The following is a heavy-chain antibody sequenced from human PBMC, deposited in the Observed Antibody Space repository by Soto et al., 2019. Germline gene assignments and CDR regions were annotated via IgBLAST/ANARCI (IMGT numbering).Heavy chain of an antibody. Sequence: SETLSLTCTVSGGSISSYYWSWIRQPPGKGLEWIGYIYYSGSTNYNPSLKSRVTISVDTSKNQFSLKLSSVTAADTAVYYCARERLNYDSSGTENAFDIWGQGTMVTVSS. V-gene: IGHV4-59*01. CDR1: GGSISSYY. J-gene: IGHJ3*02. CDR3: ARERLNYDSSGTENAFDI. D-gene: IGHD3-22*01. CDR2: IYYSGST.